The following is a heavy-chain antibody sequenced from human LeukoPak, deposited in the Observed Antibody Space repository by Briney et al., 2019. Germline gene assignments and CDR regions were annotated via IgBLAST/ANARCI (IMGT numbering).Heavy chain of an antibody. D-gene: IGHD2-21*02. CDR2: ISAYNGNT. V-gene: IGHV1-18*01. Sequence: ASVKVSCKASGYTFTSYGISWVRQAPGQGLEWMGWISAYNGNTNYAQKLQGRVTMTTDTSTSTAYMELRSLRSDDTAVYYCARESNCGGDCRLYFDYWGQGTLVTVSS. J-gene: IGHJ4*02. CDR1: GYTFTSYG. CDR3: ARESNCGGDCRLYFDY.